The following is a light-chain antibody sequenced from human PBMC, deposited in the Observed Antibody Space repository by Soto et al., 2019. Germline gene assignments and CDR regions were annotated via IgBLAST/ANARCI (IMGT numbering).Light chain of an antibody. Sequence: DIQMTQSPSTLSASVGDRVTITCRASQSISSWLAWYQQKPGKAPKLLIYDASSLQSGVPSRFSGSGSGTEFTLTISSLQPDDFAVYYCLQRSDWRTFGRGTKVEIK. CDR3: LQRSDWRT. V-gene: IGKV1-5*01. J-gene: IGKJ1*01. CDR2: DAS. CDR1: QSISSW.